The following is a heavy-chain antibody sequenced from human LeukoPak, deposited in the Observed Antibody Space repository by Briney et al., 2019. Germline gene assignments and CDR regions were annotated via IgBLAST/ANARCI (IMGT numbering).Heavy chain of an antibody. CDR2: IYTSGST. J-gene: IGHJ3*02. V-gene: IGHV4-4*07. CDR3: ARHMSYYDFWSGYYGNAFDI. Sequence: SETLSLTCTVSGGSISSYYWSWIRQPAGKGLEWIGRIYTSGSTNYNPSLKSRVTMSVDTSKNQFSLKLSSVTAADTAVYYCARHMSYYDFWSGYYGNAFDIWGQGTMVTVSS. D-gene: IGHD3-3*01. CDR1: GGSISSYY.